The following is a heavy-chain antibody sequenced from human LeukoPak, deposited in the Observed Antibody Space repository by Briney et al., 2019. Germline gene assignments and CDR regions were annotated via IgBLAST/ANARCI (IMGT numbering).Heavy chain of an antibody. D-gene: IGHD6-6*01. CDR1: GYTFTSYG. CDR3: ARALGYSSSPWGDSGSPAEYFQH. V-gene: IGHV1-18*01. J-gene: IGHJ1*01. Sequence: ASVKVSCKASGYTFTSYGISWVRQAPGQGLEWMGWISAYNGNTNYAQKLQGRVTMTTDTSTSIAYMELRSLRSDDTAVYYCARALGYSSSPWGDSGSPAEYFQHWGQGTLVTVSS. CDR2: ISAYNGNT.